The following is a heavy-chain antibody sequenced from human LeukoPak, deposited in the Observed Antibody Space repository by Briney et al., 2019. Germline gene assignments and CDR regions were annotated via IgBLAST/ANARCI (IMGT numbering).Heavy chain of an antibody. CDR3: AREVDCSSTSSYVFMGY. J-gene: IGHJ4*02. V-gene: IGHV1-18*01. Sequence: GASVKVSCKASGYTFTSYGISWVRQAPGQGLEWMGWISAYNGNTNYAQKLQGRVTMTTDTSTSTAYMELRSLRSDDTAVYYCAREVDCSSTSSYVFMGYWGQGTLVTVSS. CDR2: ISAYNGNT. D-gene: IGHD2-2*01. CDR1: GYTFTSYG.